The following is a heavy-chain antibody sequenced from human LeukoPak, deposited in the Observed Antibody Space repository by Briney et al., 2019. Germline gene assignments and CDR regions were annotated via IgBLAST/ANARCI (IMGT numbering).Heavy chain of an antibody. V-gene: IGHV3-33*01. CDR2: IWNDGSNK. D-gene: IGHD5-12*01. CDR3: VRALYRWSFSGYENSGPEPDY. CDR1: GFTFSTYG. J-gene: IGHJ4*02. Sequence: PGGSLRLSCAASGFTFSTYGMNWVRQAPGKGLEWVSVIWNDGSNKNYADSVKGRFTISRDNSNNTLYLQMNSLRAEDTAVYYCVRALYRWSFSGYENSGPEPDYWGQGTLVTVSS.